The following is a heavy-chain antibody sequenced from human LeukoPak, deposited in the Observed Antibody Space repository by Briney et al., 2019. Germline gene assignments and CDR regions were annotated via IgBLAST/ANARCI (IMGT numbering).Heavy chain of an antibody. J-gene: IGHJ4*02. Sequence: SQTLSLTCTVSGGLISRIEYYWGWVRQSPVRGLEWLGHIYHTGTTLYSPHLNNRLTLSVDSSKNQFSLTLNSVTAADTAVYYCASVSVWEQATHPGGSFDYWGRGILVTVSS. V-gene: IGHV4-30-4*01. CDR1: GGLISRIEYY. CDR3: ASVSVWEQATHPGGSFDY. CDR2: IYHTGTT. D-gene: IGHD1-26*01.